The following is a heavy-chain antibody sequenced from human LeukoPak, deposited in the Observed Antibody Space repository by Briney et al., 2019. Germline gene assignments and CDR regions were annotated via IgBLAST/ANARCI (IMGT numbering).Heavy chain of an antibody. Sequence: GGSLRLSCAASGFTFSSYWMSWVRQAPGKGLEWVANIKQDGSEKYYVDSVKGRFTISRDNAKNSLYLQMNSLRAEDTAVYYCARDWKSDILTGYPFFDHWGQGTLVTVSS. CDR1: GFTFSSYW. CDR3: ARDWKSDILTGYPFFDH. CDR2: IKQDGSEK. D-gene: IGHD3-9*01. J-gene: IGHJ4*02. V-gene: IGHV3-7*03.